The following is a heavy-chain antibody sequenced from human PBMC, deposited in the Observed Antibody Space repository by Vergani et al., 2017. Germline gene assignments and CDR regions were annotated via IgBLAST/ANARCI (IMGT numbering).Heavy chain of an antibody. CDR1: GYTFTSYD. CDR2: IIPILGTA. J-gene: IGHJ4*02. CDR3: ARRDSGSYYDGPFDY. V-gene: IGHV1-69*11. D-gene: IGHD1-26*01. Sequence: QVQLVQSGAEVKKPGASVKVSCKASGYTFTSYDINWVRQATGQGLEWMGRIIPILGTANYAQKFQGRVTITADESTSTAYMELSSLRSEDTAVYYCARRDSGSYYDGPFDYWGQGTLVTVSS.